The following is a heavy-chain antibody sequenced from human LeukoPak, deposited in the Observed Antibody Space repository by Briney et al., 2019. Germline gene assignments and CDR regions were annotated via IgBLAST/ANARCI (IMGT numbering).Heavy chain of an antibody. Sequence: GGSLRLSCAASGFTFSSNWMSWVRQAPGKGLEWVANIKQDGSEKYYVDSVKGRFTISRDNAKNSLYLQMNSLRTEDTAVYYCAREGIAVAGRSDYWGQGTLVTVSS. J-gene: IGHJ4*02. CDR2: IKQDGSEK. CDR3: AREGIAVAGRSDY. D-gene: IGHD6-19*01. V-gene: IGHV3-7*01. CDR1: GFTFSSNW.